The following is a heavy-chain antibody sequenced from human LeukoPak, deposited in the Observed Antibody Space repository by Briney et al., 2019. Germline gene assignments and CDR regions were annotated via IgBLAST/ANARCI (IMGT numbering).Heavy chain of an antibody. V-gene: IGHV4-39*01. D-gene: IGHD3-22*01. Sequence: SETLSLTCTVFGDSISTSSYYWGWIRQPPGKGLEWLGSIYYSGSTYYNPSLESRVTISVDTSKNQFSLNLYSVTAADTAVFYCARSYYYDYRQIDYWGQGTLVTVSS. CDR2: IYYSGST. CDR1: GDSISTSSYY. J-gene: IGHJ4*02. CDR3: ARSYYYDYRQIDY.